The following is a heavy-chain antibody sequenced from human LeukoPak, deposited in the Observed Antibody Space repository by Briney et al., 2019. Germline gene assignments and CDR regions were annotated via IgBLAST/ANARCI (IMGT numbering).Heavy chain of an antibody. J-gene: IGHJ6*03. CDR2: INPSGST. Sequence: SETLSLTCAVYGGSFSGYYWSWIRQPPGKGLEWIGEINPSGSTNYNPSLKSRVTISVDTSKNQLSLKLSSVTAADTAVYYCARGRGKAMSSYYYYYYMDVWGKGTTVTVSS. D-gene: IGHD2-2*01. CDR1: GGSFSGYY. V-gene: IGHV4-34*01. CDR3: ARGRGKAMSSYYYYYYMDV.